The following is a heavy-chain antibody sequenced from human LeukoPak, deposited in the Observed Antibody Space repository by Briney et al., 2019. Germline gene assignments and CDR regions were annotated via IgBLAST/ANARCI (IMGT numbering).Heavy chain of an antibody. CDR3: ARGALTTASHFDY. D-gene: IGHD4-17*01. CDR2: IYSGGST. CDR1: GFTVSSNY. J-gene: IGHJ4*02. V-gene: IGHV3-53*01. Sequence: GGSLRLSCAASGFTVSSNYMGWVRQAPGKGLEWVSVIYSGGSTYYADSVKGRFTISRDNSKNTLHLQMNSLRTEDTAVYYCARGALTTASHFDYWGQGTLVTVSS.